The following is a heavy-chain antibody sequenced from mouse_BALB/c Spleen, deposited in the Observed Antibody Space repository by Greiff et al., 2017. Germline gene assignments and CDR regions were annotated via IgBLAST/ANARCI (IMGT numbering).Heavy chain of an antibody. V-gene: IGHV1-14*01. J-gene: IGHJ4*01. CDR2: INPYNDGT. Sequence: EVQLKESGPELVKPGASVKMSCKASGYTFTSYVMHWVKQKPGQGLEWIGYINPYNDGTKYNEKFKGKATLTSDNSSSTAYMELSSLTSEDSAVYYCARSRDCGYAMDYWGQGTSVTVSS. CDR3: ARSRDCGYAMDY. CDR1: GYTFTSYV. D-gene: IGHD3-3*01.